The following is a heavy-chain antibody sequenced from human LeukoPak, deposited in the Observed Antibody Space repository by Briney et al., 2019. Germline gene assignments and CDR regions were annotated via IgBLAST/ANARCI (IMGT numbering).Heavy chain of an antibody. Sequence: PSETLSLTCTVSGGSISGYYWNWIRQPPGKGPEYIGYIYTSGSTNYNPSLKSRAAISVDISKNQFSLKLSSVTAADTAVYYCARLRYSSSSNYYMDVWGKGTTVSVSS. CDR3: ARLRYSSSSNYYMDV. CDR1: GGSISGYY. D-gene: IGHD6-6*01. J-gene: IGHJ6*03. V-gene: IGHV4-4*09. CDR2: IYTSGST.